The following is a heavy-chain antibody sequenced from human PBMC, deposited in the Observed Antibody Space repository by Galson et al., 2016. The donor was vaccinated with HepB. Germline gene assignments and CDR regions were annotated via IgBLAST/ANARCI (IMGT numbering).Heavy chain of an antibody. D-gene: IGHD5-18*01. V-gene: IGHV3-23*01. CDR1: GFSFSSYA. Sequence: SRRLSCAASGFSFSSYAMSWVRQAPGKGLEWVSGITSGGTTYYADSVKGRFTISRDNSKNILYLQMKSLRDEDTAVYYCAKRPYSYGWHYGMDVWGQGTTVTVSS. CDR3: AKRPYSYGWHYGMDV. CDR2: ITSGGTT. J-gene: IGHJ6*02.